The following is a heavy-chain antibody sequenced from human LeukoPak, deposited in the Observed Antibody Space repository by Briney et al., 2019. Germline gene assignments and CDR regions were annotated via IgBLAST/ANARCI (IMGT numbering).Heavy chain of an antibody. D-gene: IGHD2-15*01. J-gene: IGHJ4*02. CDR1: GYTFSSYG. V-gene: IGHV1-18*01. CDR2: ISAYNGNT. CDR3: ARDCSGSSCYWIH. Sequence: AAVKLSCKASGYTFSSYGISWVRQPPGQGLEWLGYISAYNGNTNYAQKVQGRITMTTDTSTSTAYMEMRSLRSDDTAVYYCARDCSGSSCYWIHWGQGNLVTVSS.